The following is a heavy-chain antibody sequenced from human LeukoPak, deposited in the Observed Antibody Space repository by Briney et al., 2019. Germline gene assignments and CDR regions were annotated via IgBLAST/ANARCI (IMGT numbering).Heavy chain of an antibody. CDR2: FDPEDGET. V-gene: IGHV1-24*01. CDR1: GYTLSELS. CDR3: ARDPFWDFWSAHSGAFDI. D-gene: IGHD3-3*01. Sequence: ASVKVSCKVSGYTLSELSMHWVRQAPGKGLEWMGGFDPEDGETIYAQKFQGRVTMTEDTSTDTAYMELSSLRSDDTAVYYCARDPFWDFWSAHSGAFDIWGQGTMVTVSS. J-gene: IGHJ3*02.